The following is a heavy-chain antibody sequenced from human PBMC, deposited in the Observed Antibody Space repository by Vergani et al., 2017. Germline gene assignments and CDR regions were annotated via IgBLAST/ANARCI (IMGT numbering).Heavy chain of an antibody. D-gene: IGHD4-23*01. V-gene: IGHV1-69*08. CDR1: GGTFSSYT. CDR3: ARDLGRSRVNSHYGMGV. CDR2: IVPILDRK. Sequence: QVQLVQSGAEMKKPGSSVKVSCKSSGGTFSSYTFIWVRLAPGQGLDWMGSIVPILDRKEYAQKFQGRVAITADTSTSTVYMELSSLRSEGTAVYYCARDLGRSRVNSHYGMGVWGQGTTVTVSS. J-gene: IGHJ6*02.